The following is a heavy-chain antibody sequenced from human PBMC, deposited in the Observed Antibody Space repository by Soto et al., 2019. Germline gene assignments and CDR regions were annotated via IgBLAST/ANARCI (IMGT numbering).Heavy chain of an antibody. D-gene: IGHD2-2*01. CDR3: ARVPDR. V-gene: IGHV4-59*08. CDR2: IYYSGTT. Sequence: SETLSLTCTVSGGTISSYYWNWIRQPPGKGLEWIGHIYYSGTTGYNPSLKSRVTMSLDMSKNHFSLKLSSVTAADTAVYYCARVPDRWGQGTLVTVSS. CDR1: GGTISSYY. J-gene: IGHJ5*02.